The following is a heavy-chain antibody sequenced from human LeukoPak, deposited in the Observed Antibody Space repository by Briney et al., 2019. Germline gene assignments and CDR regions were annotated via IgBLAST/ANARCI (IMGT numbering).Heavy chain of an antibody. CDR3: ARFEGYCSSTSCARGYDAFDI. CDR1: GYRFTSYW. CDR2: IYPVDSDT. Sequence: RGESLKISCKGSGYRFTSYWIGWVRKMPGKGLEWMGFIYPVDSDTRYSPSFQGQVNISADKSISTAYLQWSSLKASDTAMYYCARFEGYCSSTSCARGYDAFDIWGQGTMVTVSS. J-gene: IGHJ3*02. D-gene: IGHD2-2*01. V-gene: IGHV5-51*01.